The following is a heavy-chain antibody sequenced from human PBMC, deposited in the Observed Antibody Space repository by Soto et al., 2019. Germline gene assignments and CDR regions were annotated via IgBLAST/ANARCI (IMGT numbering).Heavy chain of an antibody. CDR1: GYTFTTSW. J-gene: IGHJ6*03. V-gene: IGHV5-51*03. Sequence: GEALKISFQGSGYTFTTSWIGWVRQMPGKGLELMGIIYPSDSDTRYSPSFQGQVTISADKSISTAYLQWSSLKASDTAMYYCASLTYSSSPYYMDVWGKGTTVTVSS. CDR2: IYPSDSDT. CDR3: ASLTYSSSPYYMDV. D-gene: IGHD6-6*01.